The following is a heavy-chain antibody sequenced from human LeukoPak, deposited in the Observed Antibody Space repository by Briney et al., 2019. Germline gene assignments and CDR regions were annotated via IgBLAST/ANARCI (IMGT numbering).Heavy chain of an antibody. Sequence: SGGSLRLSCAASGFTFRNYWMTWVRQAPGKGLEWVANINRYGSEKYYVDSVKGRFTISTDNAQNSVYLQMNSLRVEDTAVYYCSWSAEADWGQGTLVTVSS. CDR2: INRYGSEK. D-gene: IGHD3-3*01. CDR1: GFTFRNYW. V-gene: IGHV3-7*01. CDR3: SWSAEAD. J-gene: IGHJ4*02.